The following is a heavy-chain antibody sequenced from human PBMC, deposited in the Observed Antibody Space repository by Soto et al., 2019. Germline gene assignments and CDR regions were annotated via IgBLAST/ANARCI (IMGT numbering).Heavy chain of an antibody. J-gene: IGHJ4*02. Sequence: PGGSLRLSCAASGFTFDDFAMHWVRQAPGKGLEWVSGISWNSGFIGYADSVKGRFTISRDNSKNTLFLQMNSLRADDTAVYYCAKDQASGQGSFDSWGQGTLVTVSS. V-gene: IGHV3-9*01. CDR2: ISWNSGFI. CDR3: AKDQASGQGSFDS. CDR1: GFTFDDFA.